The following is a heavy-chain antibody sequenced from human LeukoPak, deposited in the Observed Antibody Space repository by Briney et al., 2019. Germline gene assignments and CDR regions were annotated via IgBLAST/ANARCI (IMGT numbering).Heavy chain of an antibody. D-gene: IGHD1-26*01. J-gene: IGHJ4*02. V-gene: IGHV1-18*01. CDR1: GYTFTSYG. CDR3: ATAIVGATFGFDY. Sequence: ASVKVSCKASGYTFTSYGISWVRQAPGQGLEWMGWISAYNGNTNYAQKLQGRVTMTTDTSTSTAYMELSSLRSEDTAVYYCATAIVGATFGFDYWGQGTLVTVSS. CDR2: ISAYNGNT.